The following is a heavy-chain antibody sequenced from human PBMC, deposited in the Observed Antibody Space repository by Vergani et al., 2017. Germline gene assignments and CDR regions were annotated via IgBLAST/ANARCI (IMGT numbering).Heavy chain of an antibody. Sequence: QLQLQESGPGLVKPSATLSLTCGVSGASIRSSNYYWGWIRQPPGKGLEWIASSYYSGSTYYNPSLKSRVTISVDTSKNQFSLRLSSVTAADTAVYFCARHSTVEWLVKLGWIDPWGQGILVTVSS. D-gene: IGHD6-19*01. CDR3: ARHSTVEWLVKLGWIDP. V-gene: IGHV4-39*01. CDR2: SYYSGST. CDR1: GASIRSSNYY. J-gene: IGHJ5*02.